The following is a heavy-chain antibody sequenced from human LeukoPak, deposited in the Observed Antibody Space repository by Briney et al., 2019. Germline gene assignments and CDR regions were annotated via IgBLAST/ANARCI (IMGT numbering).Heavy chain of an antibody. CDR1: GFTFSSYA. Sequence: PGGSLRLSCAASGFTFSSYAMHWVRQAPGKGLEWVAVISYDGSNKYYADSVKGRFTISRDNSKNTLYLQMNSLRAEDTAVYYCARDKDWKFGSGSYYFDYWGQGTLVTVSS. CDR3: ARDKDWKFGSGSYYFDY. J-gene: IGHJ4*02. D-gene: IGHD1-1*01. CDR2: ISYDGSNK. V-gene: IGHV3-30-3*01.